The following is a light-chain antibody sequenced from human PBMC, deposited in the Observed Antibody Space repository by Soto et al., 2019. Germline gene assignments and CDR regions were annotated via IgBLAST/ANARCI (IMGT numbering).Light chain of an antibody. V-gene: IGKV3-15*01. CDR2: GAS. CDR1: QSVSSN. J-gene: IGKJ5*01. Sequence: EIVMTQSPATLSVSPGERATLSCRASQSVSSNLAWYQQKPGQAPRLLIYGASTRATGIPARFSGSGSGTEFTLTISSRQSEDFAVYYCQQYHYWPPITFGQGTRLEIK. CDR3: QQYHYWPPIT.